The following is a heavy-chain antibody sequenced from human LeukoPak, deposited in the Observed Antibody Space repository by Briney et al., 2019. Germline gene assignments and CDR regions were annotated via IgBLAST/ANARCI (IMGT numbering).Heavy chain of an antibody. D-gene: IGHD4-17*01. J-gene: IGHJ4*02. CDR1: GYSFVLYG. Sequence: ASVKVSCKASGYSFVLYGVSWVRQAPGQGPEWMGWISTYNGNTKYAEKFQGRVTMTTDTPTSTAYMELRSLRSDDTAVYYCARDEDYGIFVNVDYWGQGTLVTVSS. CDR3: ARDEDYGIFVNVDY. CDR2: ISTYNGNT. V-gene: IGHV1-18*01.